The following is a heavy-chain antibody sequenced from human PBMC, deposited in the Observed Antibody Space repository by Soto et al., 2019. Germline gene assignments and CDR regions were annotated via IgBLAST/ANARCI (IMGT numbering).Heavy chain of an antibody. D-gene: IGHD5-12*01. CDR3: AKADYFSPVSRDNYFDY. CDR1: GFTLSSYA. V-gene: IGHV3-23*01. Sequence: PGGSLRLSCAASGFTLSSYAMSWVRQAPGKGLEWVSAISGSGGSTYYADSVKGRFTISRDNSKNTLYLQMNSLRAEDTAVYYCAKADYFSPVSRDNYFDYWGQGTLVTVSS. CDR2: ISGSGGST. J-gene: IGHJ4*02.